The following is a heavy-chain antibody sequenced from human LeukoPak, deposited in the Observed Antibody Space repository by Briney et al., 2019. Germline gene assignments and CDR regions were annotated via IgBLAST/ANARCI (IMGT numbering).Heavy chain of an antibody. V-gene: IGHV3-73*01. CDR2: IGSKANSYAT. CDR1: GFTFSASP. Sequence: GGSLRLSCAASGFTFSASPIHWVRQASGKGLEWVGRIGSKANSYATGYAASVRGRFTISRDDSNNAAYLQMNSLKTEDTAVYYCARQYSRSWYYFDYWGHGMLVTVSS. D-gene: IGHD6-13*01. CDR3: ARQYSRSWYYFDY. J-gene: IGHJ4*01.